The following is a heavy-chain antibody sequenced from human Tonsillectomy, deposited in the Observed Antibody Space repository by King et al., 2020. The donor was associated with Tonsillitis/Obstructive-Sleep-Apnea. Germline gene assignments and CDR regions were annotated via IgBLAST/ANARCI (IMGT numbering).Heavy chain of an antibody. CDR2: ISSSGSTI. V-gene: IGHV3-48*03. Sequence: QLVQSGGGLVQPGGSLRLSCVASGFTFSSYEMNWVRQAPGKGLEWVSYISSSGSTIYYADSVKGRFTISRDNAKNSLYLQMNSLRAEDTALYYCARDLVLNWFDPWGQGTLVTVSS. D-gene: IGHD2-8*02. J-gene: IGHJ5*02. CDR1: GFTFSSYE. CDR3: ARDLVLNWFDP.